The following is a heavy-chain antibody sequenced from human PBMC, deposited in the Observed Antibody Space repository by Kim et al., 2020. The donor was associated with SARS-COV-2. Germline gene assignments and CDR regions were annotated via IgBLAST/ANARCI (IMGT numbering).Heavy chain of an antibody. Sequence: GGSLRLSCATSGFSFSSYSMNWVRQAPGKGLEWVSSITTISGYIYYADSVKGRFTLSRDNAENSVYLQMNSLRAEDTAVYYCARGILQDDYASGNFHPGDYWGQGTLVTVSS. J-gene: IGHJ4*02. CDR2: ITTISGYI. CDR1: GFSFSSYS. V-gene: IGHV3-21*01. D-gene: IGHD3-10*01. CDR3: ARGILQDDYASGNFHPGDY.